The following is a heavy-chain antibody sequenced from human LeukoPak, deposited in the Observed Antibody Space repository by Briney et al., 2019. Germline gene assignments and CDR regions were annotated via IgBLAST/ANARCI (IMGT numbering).Heavy chain of an antibody. Sequence: PGGSLRLSCAASGFTFGNYWMHWVRQAPGKGLVWVSRINTDGSSTIYADSVKGRFTISRDNAKNTLYLQMNSLRAEDTAVYYCARGLGGTGDHWGQGTLVTVSS. CDR2: INTDGSST. J-gene: IGHJ4*02. D-gene: IGHD3-10*01. V-gene: IGHV3-74*01. CDR1: GFTFGNYW. CDR3: ARGLGGTGDH.